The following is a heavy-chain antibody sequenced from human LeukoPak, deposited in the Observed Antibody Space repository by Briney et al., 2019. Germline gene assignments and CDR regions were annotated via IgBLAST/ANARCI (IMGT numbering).Heavy chain of an antibody. D-gene: IGHD5-18*01. V-gene: IGHV1-69*04. CDR1: GGTSNNYA. J-gene: IGHJ3*01. CDR2: IVPIIGIA. CDR3: ARDQGDNSYGYYAIWYAFDV. Sequence: SVKVSCKASGGTSNNYAISWVRQAPGQGLEWMGRIVPIIGIANYAQEFEGRLIITADKATSSAYMELSSLRSEDTAVYYCARDQGDNSYGYYAIWYAFDVWGQGTMVTVSS.